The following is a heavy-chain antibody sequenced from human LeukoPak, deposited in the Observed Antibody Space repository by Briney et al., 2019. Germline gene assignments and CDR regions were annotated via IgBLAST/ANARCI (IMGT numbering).Heavy chain of an antibody. CDR1: GFTFSTYA. CDR3: AKDDINYGSGSYLFYFDY. CDR2: IIGSGGST. V-gene: IGHV3-23*01. D-gene: IGHD3-10*01. Sequence: GGSLRLSCAAPGFTFSTYAMSWVRQAPGKGLEWVSGIIGSGGSTDYADSVKGRFTISRDNSKNTLYLQMNSLRAEDTAVYYCAKDDINYGSGSYLFYFDYWGQGTLVTVSS. J-gene: IGHJ4*02.